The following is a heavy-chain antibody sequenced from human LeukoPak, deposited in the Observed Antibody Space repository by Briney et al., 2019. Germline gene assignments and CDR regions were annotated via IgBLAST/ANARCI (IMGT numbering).Heavy chain of an antibody. J-gene: IGHJ4*02. Sequence: GGSLRLSCTASGFTFSGFNIHWVRQAPGRGLEWVSCISSNSTFTYYADSVKGRFTISRDNAKNSVYLQMNSLRAEDTAVYYCARDGSSSWYYYWGQGTLVTVSS. V-gene: IGHV3-21*01. CDR2: ISSNSTFT. CDR3: ARDGSSSWYYY. D-gene: IGHD6-13*01. CDR1: GFTFSGFN.